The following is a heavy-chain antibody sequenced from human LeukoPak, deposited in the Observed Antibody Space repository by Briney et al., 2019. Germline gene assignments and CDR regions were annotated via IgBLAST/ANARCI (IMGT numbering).Heavy chain of an antibody. D-gene: IGHD5-24*01. J-gene: IGHJ4*02. V-gene: IGHV4-34*01. CDR1: GGSFSGYY. CDR3: ARGRDPY. CDR2: INHSGST. Sequence: PSETLSLTCAVYGGSFSGYYWTWIRQPPGRGLEWIGEINHSGSTNYNPSLKSRVTILVDTSKSQFSLKLNSVTAADTAMYYCARGRDPYWGQGTLVTVSS.